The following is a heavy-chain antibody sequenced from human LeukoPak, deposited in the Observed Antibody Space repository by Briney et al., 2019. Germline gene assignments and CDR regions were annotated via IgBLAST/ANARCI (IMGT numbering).Heavy chain of an antibody. CDR2: IYTSGST. CDR1: GSSISSGSYY. Sequence: SETLSLTCTVSGSSISSGSYYWSWIRQPAGKGLERIGRIYTSGSTNYNPSLKSRVTISVDTSKNQFSLKLSSVTAADTAVYYCAPHGGYSSGGSCPKGYYYYMDVWGKGTTVTVSS. CDR3: APHGGYSSGGSCPKGYYYYMDV. V-gene: IGHV4-61*02. J-gene: IGHJ6*03. D-gene: IGHD2-15*01.